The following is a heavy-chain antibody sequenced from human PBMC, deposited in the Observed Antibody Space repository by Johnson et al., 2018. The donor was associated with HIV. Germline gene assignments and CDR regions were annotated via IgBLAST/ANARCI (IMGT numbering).Heavy chain of an antibody. CDR1: GFTFSSYE. CDR2: ISKSGTNK. V-gene: IGHV3-48*03. J-gene: IGHJ3*02. CDR3: ARDGDAFHI. Sequence: VQLVESGGGLVQPGGSLRLSCTASGFTFSSYEMNWVRQAPGKGLEWVSYISKSGTNKYLAASVKGRFTISRDNAKNSLFLQMNSLRAEDTAVYYCARDGDAFHIWGQGTMVTVSS.